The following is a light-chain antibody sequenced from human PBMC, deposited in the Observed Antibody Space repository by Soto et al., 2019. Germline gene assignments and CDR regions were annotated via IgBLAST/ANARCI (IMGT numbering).Light chain of an antibody. CDR2: DAS. CDR3: QQYNSYSIT. V-gene: IGKV1-5*01. J-gene: IGKJ5*01. CDR1: QSISSW. Sequence: DIQMTQSPSTLSASVGDRVTITCRASQSISSWLAWYQQKPGKAPKLLIYDASSLESGVPSRFSGSGSGTEFTLTISSLQPDDFATYYCQQYNSYSITFGLGTRLEMK.